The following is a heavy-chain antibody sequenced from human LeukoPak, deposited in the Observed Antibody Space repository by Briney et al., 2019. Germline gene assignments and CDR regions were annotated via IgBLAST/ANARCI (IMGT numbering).Heavy chain of an antibody. Sequence: GSLNVSCKASGYTFTDYYMHSLRQPPGQRLEWMGWINPNGGGTNYVQKFQGRVSMTRDTSISTVYVELSRLTSDDTAVYYCARPGVTPDTNWFDSWGQGTLVTVSS. J-gene: IGHJ5*01. D-gene: IGHD5-18*01. CDR2: INPNGGGT. CDR1: GYTFTDYY. CDR3: ARPGVTPDTNWFDS. V-gene: IGHV1-2*02.